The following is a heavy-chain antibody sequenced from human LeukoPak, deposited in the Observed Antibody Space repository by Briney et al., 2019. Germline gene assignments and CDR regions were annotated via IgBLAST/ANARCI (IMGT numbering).Heavy chain of an antibody. V-gene: IGHV3-15*01. CDR3: TTRTVGATGANDAFDI. CDR2: IKSKTDGSTT. CDR1: GFTLSNAW. D-gene: IGHD1-26*01. J-gene: IGHJ3*02. Sequence: AGGSLRLSCAASGFTLSNAWMSWVRQAPGKGREWVGRIKSKTDGSTTDYAAPVKGRFTISRDDSKNTLYLQMNSLKTEDTAVYYCTTRTVGATGANDAFDIWGQGTMVTVSS.